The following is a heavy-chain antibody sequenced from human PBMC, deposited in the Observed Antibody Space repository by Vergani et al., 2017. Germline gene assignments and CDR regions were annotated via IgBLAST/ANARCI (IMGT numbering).Heavy chain of an antibody. Sequence: QVQLQESGPGLVKPSETLSLTCTVSGGSISSYYWSWIRQPPGKGLEWIGYIYYSGSTNYNPSLKSRVTISVDTSKNQFSLKLSSVTAADTAVYYCARGRVVPAAGALDPWGQGTRVTVSS. CDR1: GGSISSYY. V-gene: IGHV4-59*01. J-gene: IGHJ5*02. CDR3: ARGRVVPAAGALDP. CDR2: IYYSGST. D-gene: IGHD2-2*01.